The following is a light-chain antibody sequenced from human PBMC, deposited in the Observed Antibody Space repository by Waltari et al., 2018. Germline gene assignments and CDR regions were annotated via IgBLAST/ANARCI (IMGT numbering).Light chain of an antibody. Sequence: DIQLTQSPSFLSASVGDRVTITCRASQGISSYLAWYQQKPGKAPKLLIYAASTLQSGVPSRFSVSGSVTEFTLTISSLQPEDFATYYCQQLNSYPRLTFGGGTKVEIK. J-gene: IGKJ4*01. V-gene: IGKV1-9*01. CDR1: QGISSY. CDR3: QQLNSYPRLT. CDR2: AAS.